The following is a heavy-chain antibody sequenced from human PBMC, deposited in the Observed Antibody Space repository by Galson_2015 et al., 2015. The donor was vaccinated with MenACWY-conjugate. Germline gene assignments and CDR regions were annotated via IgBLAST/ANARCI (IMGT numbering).Heavy chain of an antibody. D-gene: IGHD6-6*01. Sequence: SLRLSCAASGFTFSSYAMSWVRQAPGKGLEWVSAISGSGGSTYYADSVKGRFTISRDNSKNTLYLQMNSLRAEDTAVYYCAKGGGPLEYSSSSSKNYYYGMDVWGQGTTVTVSS. CDR3: AKGGGPLEYSSSSSKNYYYGMDV. J-gene: IGHJ6*02. CDR1: GFTFSSYA. V-gene: IGHV3-23*01. CDR2: ISGSGGST.